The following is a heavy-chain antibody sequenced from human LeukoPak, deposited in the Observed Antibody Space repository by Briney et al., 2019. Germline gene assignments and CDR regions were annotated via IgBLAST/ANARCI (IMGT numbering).Heavy chain of an antibody. CDR3: ARDRLAAAGDWFDP. V-gene: IGHV4-30-4*07. CDR2: VYYSGNT. Sequence: SQTLSLTCAVSGGSINNDDYSWSWIRQPPGKGLEWIGYVYYSGNTYYNPSLKSRVTISVDTSKNQFSLKLTSVTAADTAVYYCARDRLAAAGDWFDPWGQGTLVTVSS. J-gene: IGHJ5*02. D-gene: IGHD6-13*01. CDR1: GGSINNDDYS.